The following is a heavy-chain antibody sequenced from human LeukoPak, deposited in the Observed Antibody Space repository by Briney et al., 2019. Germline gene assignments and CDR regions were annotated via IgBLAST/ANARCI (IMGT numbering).Heavy chain of an antibody. J-gene: IGHJ6*03. CDR2: ISAYNGNT. Sequence: ASVKVSCKAPGYTFTSNGISWVRQAPGQGLEWMGWISAYNGNTNYAQKLQGRVTMTTDTSTRTAYMELRSLRSDDTAVYYCARDNQALLGVVTISFYYYYMDVWGKGTTVTVSS. D-gene: IGHD3-3*01. CDR1: GYTFTSNG. CDR3: ARDNQALLGVVTISFYYYYMDV. V-gene: IGHV1-18*01.